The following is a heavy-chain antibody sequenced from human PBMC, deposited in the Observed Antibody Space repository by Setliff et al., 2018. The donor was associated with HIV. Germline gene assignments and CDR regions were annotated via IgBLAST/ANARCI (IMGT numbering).Heavy chain of an antibody. CDR1: GFTFSDYA. J-gene: IGHJ6*04. Sequence: PGGSLRLSCAASGFTFSDYAVNWVRQPPGKGLEWVALISYDGTYKYYADSVKGRFTISRDNSKNTLYLQVSSLTPEDTAVYYCARGRDASRQRMDVWGKGTTVTVSS. CDR3: ARGRDASRQRMDV. V-gene: IGHV3-30*04. D-gene: IGHD1-1*01. CDR2: ISYDGTYK.